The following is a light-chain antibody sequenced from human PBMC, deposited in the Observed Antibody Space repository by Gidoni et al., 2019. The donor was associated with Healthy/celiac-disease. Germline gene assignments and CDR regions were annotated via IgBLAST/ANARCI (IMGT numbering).Light chain of an antibody. V-gene: IGKV1-8*01. J-gene: IGKJ4*01. Sequence: RISRATASLSAATGDRVTITCQASQGISSYVDWYQQKPGKAPQLLIYAASTWQSMVPSRFSCSGSATYLTLTISCLPSEGLASYHRQHYYRYLRLTFGRXTKVEIK. CDR1: QGISSY. CDR2: AAS. CDR3: QHYYRYLRLT.